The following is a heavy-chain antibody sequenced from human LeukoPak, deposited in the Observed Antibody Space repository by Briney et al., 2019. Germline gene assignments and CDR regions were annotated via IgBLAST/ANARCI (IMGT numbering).Heavy chain of an antibody. CDR2: INWNGGST. V-gene: IGHV3-20*04. CDR1: GYTFDDYG. Sequence: GGSLRLSCAASGYTFDDYGMNWVRQAPGKGLEWVSGINWNGGSTGYADSVKGRFTISRDNAKNSLYLQMNSLRAEDTALYYCASTIFGGFDPWGQGTLVTVSS. CDR3: ASTIFGGFDP. D-gene: IGHD3-3*01. J-gene: IGHJ5*02.